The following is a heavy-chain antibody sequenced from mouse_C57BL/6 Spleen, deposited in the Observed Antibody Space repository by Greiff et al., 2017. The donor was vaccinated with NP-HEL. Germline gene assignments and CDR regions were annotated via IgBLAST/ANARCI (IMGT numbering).Heavy chain of an antibody. Sequence: EVQLQQSGPELVKPGASVKISCKASGYTFTDYYMNWVKQSHGKSLEWIGDINPNNGGTSYNQKFKGTAPLTVDKSSSTAYMELRSLTSEDSAVYYCARGWLKIDYWGQGTTLTVSS. CDR2: INPNNGGT. D-gene: IGHD1-1*02. V-gene: IGHV1-26*01. J-gene: IGHJ2*01. CDR1: GYTFTDYY. CDR3: ARGWLKIDY.